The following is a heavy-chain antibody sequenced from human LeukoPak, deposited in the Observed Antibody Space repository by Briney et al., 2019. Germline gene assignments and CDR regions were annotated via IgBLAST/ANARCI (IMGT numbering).Heavy chain of an antibody. D-gene: IGHD3-10*01. CDR3: ARDIHYGSGSYPNWFDP. J-gene: IGHJ5*02. CDR1: GYTFTSYG. Sequence: ASVKVSCKASGYTFTSYGISWVRQAPGQGLEWMGWISAYNGNTNYAQKLQGRVTMTTDTSTSTAYMELRSLRSDDTAVYYCARDIHYGSGSYPNWFDPWGQGTLVTVSS. V-gene: IGHV1-18*01. CDR2: ISAYNGNT.